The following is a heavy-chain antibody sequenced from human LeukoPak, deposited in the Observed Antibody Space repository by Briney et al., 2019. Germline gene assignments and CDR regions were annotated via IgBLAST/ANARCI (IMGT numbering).Heavy chain of an antibody. J-gene: IGHJ4*02. Sequence: GESLRLSCAASGFTFSSYGMHWVRQAPGKGLEWVALIRYDGSNKYYADSVKGRFTISRDNSKNTLYLQMNSLRAEDTAVYYCAKSDVTMVRGVIDYWGQGTLVTVSS. CDR2: IRYDGSNK. V-gene: IGHV3-30*02. CDR1: GFTFSSYG. D-gene: IGHD3-10*01. CDR3: AKSDVTMVRGVIDY.